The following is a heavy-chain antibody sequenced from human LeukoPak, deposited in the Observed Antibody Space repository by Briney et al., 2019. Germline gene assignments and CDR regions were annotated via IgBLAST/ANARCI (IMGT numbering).Heavy chain of an antibody. CDR1: GGSISSYY. D-gene: IGHD3-3*01. CDR3: ARRRDFWSGFDY. Sequence: SETLSLTCTVSGGSISSYYWSWIRQPLGKGLEWIGYIYYSGSTNYNPSLKSRVTISVDTSKNQFSLKLSSVTAADTAVYYCARRRDFWSGFDYWGQGTLVTVSS. J-gene: IGHJ4*02. V-gene: IGHV4-59*01. CDR2: IYYSGST.